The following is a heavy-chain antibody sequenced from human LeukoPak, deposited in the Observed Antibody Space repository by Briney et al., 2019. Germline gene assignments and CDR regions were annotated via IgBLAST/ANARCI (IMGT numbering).Heavy chain of an antibody. CDR2: IYYSGST. J-gene: IGHJ4*02. D-gene: IGHD6-19*01. V-gene: IGHV4-59*01. Sequence: PSETLSLTCTVSGGSISSYYWSWIRQPPGKGLEWIGYIYYSGSTKYNPSLKSRVTISVDTSKNQFSLKLSSVTAADTAVYYCARENGSGWPYFDYWGQGTLVTVSS. CDR1: GGSISSYY. CDR3: ARENGSGWPYFDY.